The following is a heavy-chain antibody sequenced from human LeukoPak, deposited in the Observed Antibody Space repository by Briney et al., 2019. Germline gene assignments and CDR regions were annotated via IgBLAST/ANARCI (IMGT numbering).Heavy chain of an antibody. V-gene: IGHV3-53*01. J-gene: IGHJ4*02. CDR1: GFIVSGDF. D-gene: IGHD1-26*01. CDR2: IYSDGST. CDR3: ARERGRGRDSPWFDY. Sequence: GGSLRLSCAASGFIVSGDFMSWVRQAPGKGLEWVSVIYSDGSTYYADSVKGRFTISRDNPKNTLDLQMTGLRAEDTAVYYCARERGRGRDSPWFDYWGQGTLVTVSS.